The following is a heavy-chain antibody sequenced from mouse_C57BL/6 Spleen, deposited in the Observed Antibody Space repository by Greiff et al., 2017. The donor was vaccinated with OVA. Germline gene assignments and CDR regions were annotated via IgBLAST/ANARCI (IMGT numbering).Heavy chain of an antibody. CDR1: GFNIKDYY. Sequence: VQLQQSGAELVRPGASVKLSCTASGFNIKDYYMHWVKQRPEQGLEWIGRIDPEDGDTEYAPKFQGKATMTADTSSNTAYLQLSILTSEDTAVYYCTTTVVAHWYFDVWGTGTTVTVSS. D-gene: IGHD1-1*01. CDR2: IDPEDGDT. CDR3: TTTVVAHWYFDV. V-gene: IGHV14-1*01. J-gene: IGHJ1*03.